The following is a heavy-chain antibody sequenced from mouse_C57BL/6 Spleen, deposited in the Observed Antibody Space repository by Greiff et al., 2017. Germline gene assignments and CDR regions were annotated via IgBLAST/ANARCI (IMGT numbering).Heavy chain of an antibody. CDR1: GYSITSGYY. CDR2: ISYDGSN. J-gene: IGHJ2*01. Sequence: EVQLQQSGPGLVKPSQSLSLTCSVTGYSITSGYYWNWIRQFPGNKLEWMGYISYDGSNNYNPSLKNRISITRDTSKNQFFLKLNSVTTEDTATYYCAREGGLGFDYWGQATTLTVSS. V-gene: IGHV3-6*01. CDR3: AREGGLGFDY. D-gene: IGHD4-1*01.